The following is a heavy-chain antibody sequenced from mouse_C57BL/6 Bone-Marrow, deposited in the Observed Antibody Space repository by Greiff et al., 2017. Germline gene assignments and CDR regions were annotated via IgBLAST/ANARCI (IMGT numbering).Heavy chain of an antibody. V-gene: IGHV3-8*01. Sequence: DVQLQESGPGLAKPSQTLSLTCSVTGYSITSDYWNWIRKFPGNKLEYMGYISYSGSTYYNPSLKSRISITRDTSKNQYYLQLNSVTTEDTATYYCARNPRYYYGSSYWYFDVWGTGTTVTVSS. J-gene: IGHJ1*03. CDR2: ISYSGST. CDR3: ARNPRYYYGSSYWYFDV. CDR1: GYSITSDY. D-gene: IGHD1-1*01.